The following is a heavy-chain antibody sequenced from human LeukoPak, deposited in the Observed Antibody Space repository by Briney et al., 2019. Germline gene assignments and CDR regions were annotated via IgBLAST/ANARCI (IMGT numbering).Heavy chain of an antibody. J-gene: IGHJ4*02. CDR1: GFTFSSYA. Sequence: GGSLRLSCSASGFTFSSYALHWVRQAPGKGLEYLSGIGSNEADTYYADSVKGRFTISRDNYRSTLYFQLTSLRADDTAVYYCVKDPEFYWGQGTLVTVSS. D-gene: IGHD3-10*01. CDR3: VKDPEFY. V-gene: IGHV3-64D*06. CDR2: IGSNEADT.